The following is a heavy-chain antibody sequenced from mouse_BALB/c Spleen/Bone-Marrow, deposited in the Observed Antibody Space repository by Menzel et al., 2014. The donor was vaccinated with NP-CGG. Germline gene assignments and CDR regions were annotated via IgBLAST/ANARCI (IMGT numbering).Heavy chain of an antibody. CDR2: MWAGGDI. V-gene: IGHV2-9*02. Sequence: VHLVESGPGLVAPSQSLSITCTVSGFSLTSYGVHWVRQPPGKGLEWLGVMWAGGDISYNSALMSRLIISKDSSKSXVFLKMNSLQTDDTAMYYCVREGYFYAMDYWGQGTSVTVSS. CDR3: VREGYFYAMDY. CDR1: GFSLTSYG. J-gene: IGHJ4*01.